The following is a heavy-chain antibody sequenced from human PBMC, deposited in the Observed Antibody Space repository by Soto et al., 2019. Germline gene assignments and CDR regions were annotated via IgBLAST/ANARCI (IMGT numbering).Heavy chain of an antibody. CDR3: ARGPYSSSSLYYYGMDV. CDR2: INSDASST. D-gene: IGHD6-6*01. J-gene: IGHJ6*02. V-gene: IGHV3-74*01. CDR1: GFTLNRYW. Sequence: GGSLRLSCAASGFTLNRYWMHWVRQSPVNVLAWVSRINSDASSTSYADSVKGRFTISRDNAKNTLYLQMNSLRAEDTAVYYCARGPYSSSSLYYYGMDVWGQGTTVTVSS.